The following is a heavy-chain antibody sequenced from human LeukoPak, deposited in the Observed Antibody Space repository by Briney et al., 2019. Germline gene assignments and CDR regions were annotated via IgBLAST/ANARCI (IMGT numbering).Heavy chain of an antibody. V-gene: IGHV3-72*01. CDR3: ARELSGSHPGAFAY. CDR2: TRNKANTYTT. D-gene: IGHD1-26*01. J-gene: IGHJ4*02. CDR1: GFTFSDHY. Sequence: PGGSLRLSCAASGFTFSDHYMDWVRQAPGKGLEWVGRTRNKANTYTTEYAASVKGRFTISRDDSKNSLYLQMNSLKTEDTAVYYCARELSGSHPGAFAYWGQGTLVTVSS.